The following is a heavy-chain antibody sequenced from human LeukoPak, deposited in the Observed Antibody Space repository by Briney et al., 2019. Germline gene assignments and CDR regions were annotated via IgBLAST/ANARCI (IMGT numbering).Heavy chain of an antibody. D-gene: IGHD3-16*01. CDR1: GGSFTGYF. V-gene: IGHV4-34*01. CDR2: INHRGIT. J-gene: IGHJ4*02. CDR3: AELGDYLVSETNPRSYTWFDY. Sequence: SETLSLTCAVSGGSFTGYFWSWVPQAPGKGLEWIAEINHRGITNYNPSLESRVTISVETSKNQVSLRLSSVTAADTAVYCCAELGDYLVSETNPRSYTWFDYWGQGTLVTVSS.